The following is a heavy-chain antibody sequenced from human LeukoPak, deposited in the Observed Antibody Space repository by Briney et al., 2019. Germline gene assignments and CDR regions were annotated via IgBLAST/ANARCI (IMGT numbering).Heavy chain of an antibody. CDR3: ARHNYYDSSGHRFDP. V-gene: IGHV4-59*08. J-gene: IGHJ5*02. Sequence: SETLSLTCTVSGGSISSYYWSWIRQPPGKGLEWIGYIHYSGGITYYNPSLKSRVTISVDTSKNQFSLSLSSVTAADTAVYYCARHNYYDSSGHRFDPWGQGTLVTVSS. D-gene: IGHD3-22*01. CDR1: GGSISSYY. CDR2: IHYSGGIT.